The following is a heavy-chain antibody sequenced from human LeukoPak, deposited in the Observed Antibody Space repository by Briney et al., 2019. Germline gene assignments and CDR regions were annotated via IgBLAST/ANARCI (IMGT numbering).Heavy chain of an antibody. CDR3: AREAPCGSCHSWSGIYGMDV. V-gene: IGHV3-48*03. D-gene: IGHD2-15*01. Sequence: GGSLRLSCAASGFTFSSYEMNWVRQAPGKGLERVSYISSSGSTIYYADSVKGRFTISRDNAKNSLYLQMNSLRAEDTAVYYCAREAPCGSCHSWSGIYGMDVWGQGTTVTVSS. CDR1: GFTFSSYE. J-gene: IGHJ6*02. CDR2: ISSSGSTI.